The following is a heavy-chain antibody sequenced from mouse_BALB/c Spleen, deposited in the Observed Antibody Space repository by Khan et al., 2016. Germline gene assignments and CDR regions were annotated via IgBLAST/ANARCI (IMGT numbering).Heavy chain of an antibody. CDR1: GFSLTSYG. V-gene: IGHV2-2*02. CDR2: IWSGGST. Sequence: QVQLQQPGPGLVQPSQSLSITCTVPGFSLTSYGVHWVRQSPGKGLEWLGVIWSGGSTDYNAAFISRLSISKDTSKSQVFFKMNSLQANYTAIYCCASRYYGSTLYYAMDYWGHGTSVTVSS. D-gene: IGHD1-1*01. J-gene: IGHJ4*01. CDR3: ASRYYGSTLYYAMDY.